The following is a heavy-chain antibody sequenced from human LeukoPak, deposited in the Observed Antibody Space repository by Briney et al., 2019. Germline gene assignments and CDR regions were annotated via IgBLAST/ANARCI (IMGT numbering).Heavy chain of an antibody. J-gene: IGHJ4*02. Sequence: ASVKVSCKASGYTFTSYYMHWVRQAPGQGLEWMGIINPSGGSTGYAQKFQGRVTMTRDTSTSTVYMELSSLRSEDTAVYYCAREFYCSGGSCSKSGLDYWGQGTLVAVSP. V-gene: IGHV1-46*01. D-gene: IGHD2-15*01. CDR1: GYTFTSYY. CDR3: AREFYCSGGSCSKSGLDY. CDR2: INPSGGST.